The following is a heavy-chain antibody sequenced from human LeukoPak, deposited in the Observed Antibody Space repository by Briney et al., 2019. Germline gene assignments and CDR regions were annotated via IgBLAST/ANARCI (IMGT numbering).Heavy chain of an antibody. D-gene: IGHD5-18*01. CDR1: GGSISGFDYS. CDR2: IYKSGRT. Sequence: PSETLSLTCTVSGGSISGFDYSFDWIRQPPGKGLEWIAGIYKSGRTSYNSSLKSRVTIFVDTSKNQFSLSLTSVTAADTALYYCATYTSWGQGVLVTVSS. CDR3: ATYTS. V-gene: IGHV4-39*01. J-gene: IGHJ4*02.